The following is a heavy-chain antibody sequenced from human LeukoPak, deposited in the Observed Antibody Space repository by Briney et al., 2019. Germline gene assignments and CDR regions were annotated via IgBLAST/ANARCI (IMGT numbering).Heavy chain of an antibody. Sequence: SGPTLVNPTQTLTLTCTFSGFSLTTNGVGVGWIRQPPGKALEWLALIYWNADKRYSPSLKSRLTITKVTSKNQVVLTMTDMDPVDTGTYYCAHSRDGYNEVHFDYWGQGTLVTVSS. CDR2: IYWNADK. D-gene: IGHD5-24*01. CDR1: GFSLTTNGVG. V-gene: IGHV2-5*01. J-gene: IGHJ4*02. CDR3: AHSRDGYNEVHFDY.